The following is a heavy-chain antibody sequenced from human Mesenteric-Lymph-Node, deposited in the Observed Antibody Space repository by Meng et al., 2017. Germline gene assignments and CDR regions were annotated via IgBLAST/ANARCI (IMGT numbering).Heavy chain of an antibody. Sequence: QVQLVESGGGVVQPGRFPRLSCAASGFTLSSNGMHWVRQAPGRGLEWVAVIWNDGSNKYYADSVKGRFTISRDNSKNTLYLQMNSLRAEDTAVYYCARDLRNFDYWGQGTLVTVSS. CDR2: IWNDGSNK. J-gene: IGHJ4*02. V-gene: IGHV3-33*01. CDR3: ARDLRNFDY. CDR1: GFTLSSNG.